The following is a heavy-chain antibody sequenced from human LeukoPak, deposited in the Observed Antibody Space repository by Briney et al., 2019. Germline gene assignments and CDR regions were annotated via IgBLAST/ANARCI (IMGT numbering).Heavy chain of an antibody. CDR3: ATTDRGVITNIDY. J-gene: IGHJ4*02. CDR2: IYYSGST. V-gene: IGHV4-39*01. CDR1: GGSISSSSYY. D-gene: IGHD3-10*01. Sequence: SSETLSLTCTASGGSISSSSYYWGWIRQPPGKGLEWIGSIYYSGSTYYNPSLKSRVTISVHTSKNQFSLKLSSVTAAHAAVFYCATTDRGVITNIDYWGQGTLVTVSS.